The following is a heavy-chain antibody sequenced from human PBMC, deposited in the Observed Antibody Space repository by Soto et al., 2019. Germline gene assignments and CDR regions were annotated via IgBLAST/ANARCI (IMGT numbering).Heavy chain of an antibody. V-gene: IGHV4-31*03. CDR3: AREYTYGSNFFDC. J-gene: IGHJ4*02. CDR1: GGAISSAAYY. CDR2: ISHSGST. Sequence: TLSLTCTVSGGAISSAAYYWSWIRQHPGKGLEWIGYISHSGSTYYNPSLKSRVIISVDTSKNQFSLSLTSVTAADTAVYYCAREYTYGSNFFDCWGQGALVTVSS. D-gene: IGHD5-18*01.